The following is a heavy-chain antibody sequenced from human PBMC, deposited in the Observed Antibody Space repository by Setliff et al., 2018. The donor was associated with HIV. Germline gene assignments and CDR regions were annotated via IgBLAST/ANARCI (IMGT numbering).Heavy chain of an antibody. J-gene: IGHJ6*02. V-gene: IGHV1-2*02. CDR3: ARDHCSSSGCYEYSYHGMDV. Sequence: ASVKVSCNASGYTFTGYYMHWVRQAPGQGLEWMGWINPNSGGTTYAQKFQGRVTMTRDTSISTAYMEVSRLRSDDTAVYYCARDHCSSSGCYEYSYHGMDVWGQGTTVTVSS. CDR2: INPNSGGT. CDR1: GYTFTGYY. D-gene: IGHD2-2*01.